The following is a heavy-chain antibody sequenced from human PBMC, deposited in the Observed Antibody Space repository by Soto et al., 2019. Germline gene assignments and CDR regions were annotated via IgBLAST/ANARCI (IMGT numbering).Heavy chain of an antibody. V-gene: IGHV4-30-2*01. J-gene: IGHJ4*02. Sequence: TLSLTCAVSGGSISSGGYSWSWIRQPPGKGLEWIGYIYHSGSTYYNPSLKSRVTILVDRSKNQFSLKLSSVTAADTAVYYCARGEVVALGYWGQGTLVTAPQ. D-gene: IGHD2-15*01. CDR3: ARGEVVALGY. CDR2: IYHSGST. CDR1: GGSISSGGYS.